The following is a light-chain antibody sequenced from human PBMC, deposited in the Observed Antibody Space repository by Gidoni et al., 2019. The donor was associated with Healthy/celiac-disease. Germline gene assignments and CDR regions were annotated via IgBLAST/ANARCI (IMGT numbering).Light chain of an antibody. Sequence: AIQLTQSPSSLSASVGDRVTIPCRASQGISSAVAWYKQKPGKAPKLLIYDASSLESGVPSRFSGIGSGTDFTLTISSLQPEDFATSDCQQFNSYPCGFXGXTKVEIK. CDR3: QQFNSYPCG. V-gene: IGKV1-13*02. CDR1: QGISSA. CDR2: DAS. J-gene: IGKJ4*02.